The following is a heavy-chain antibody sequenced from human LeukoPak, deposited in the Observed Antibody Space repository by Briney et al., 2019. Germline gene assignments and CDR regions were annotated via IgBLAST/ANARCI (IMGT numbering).Heavy chain of an antibody. CDR3: VKDPRYLGDY. CDR1: GSISTYD. CDR2: ITSSGGST. D-gene: IGHD3-9*01. Sequence: PAGSLRFSCSVSGSISTYDMFWVRRAPGKGLDYVAAITSSGGSTYYADSVKGRFTISRDNSKSTVYLQMSSLRDEDTAVYYCVKDPRYLGDYWGQGTLDSVSS. J-gene: IGHJ4*02. V-gene: IGHV3-64D*06.